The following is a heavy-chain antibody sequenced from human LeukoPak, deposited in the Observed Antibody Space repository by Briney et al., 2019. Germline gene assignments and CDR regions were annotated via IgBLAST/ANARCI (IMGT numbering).Heavy chain of an antibody. Sequence: GRSLRLSCAASGFTFSSYSMNWVRQAPGKGLEWVSSISSSSSYIYYADSVKGRFTISRDHAKNSMYLQMNSLRAEDTAVYYCASASYGSGTYAFDIWGQGTMVTVSS. CDR1: GFTFSSYS. J-gene: IGHJ3*02. CDR3: ASASYGSGTYAFDI. D-gene: IGHD3-10*01. CDR2: ISSSSSYI. V-gene: IGHV3-21*01.